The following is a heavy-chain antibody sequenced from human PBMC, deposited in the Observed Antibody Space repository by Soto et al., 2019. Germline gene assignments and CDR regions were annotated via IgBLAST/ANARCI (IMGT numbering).Heavy chain of an antibody. Sequence: SETLSLTCTVSGGSISSYYWSWIRQPAGKGLEWIGRIYTSGSTNYNPSLKSRVTMSVDTSKNQFSLKLSSVTAADAAVYYCARDPYGGNYYYYGMDVWGQGTTVTVSS. CDR1: GGSISSYY. V-gene: IGHV4-4*07. CDR2: IYTSGST. D-gene: IGHD3-10*01. CDR3: ARDPYGGNYYYYGMDV. J-gene: IGHJ6*02.